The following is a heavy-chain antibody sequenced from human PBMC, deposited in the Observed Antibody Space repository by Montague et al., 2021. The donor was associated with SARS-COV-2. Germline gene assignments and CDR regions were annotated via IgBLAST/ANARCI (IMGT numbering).Heavy chain of an antibody. Sequence: PALVKPTQTLTLTCTFSGFSLSTSGVGVGWIRQPPGKALEWLALIYWNDDKRYSPSLKSMLTITKDTSKNQVVLTMTNMDPVDTATYYCAHRPSIAVAGGAFDIWGQGAMVTVSS. D-gene: IGHD6-19*01. V-gene: IGHV2-5*01. CDR3: AHRPSIAVAGGAFDI. CDR1: GFSLSTSGVG. J-gene: IGHJ3*02. CDR2: IYWNDDK.